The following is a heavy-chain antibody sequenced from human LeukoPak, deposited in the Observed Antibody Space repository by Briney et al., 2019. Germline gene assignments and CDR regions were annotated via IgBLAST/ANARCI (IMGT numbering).Heavy chain of an antibody. D-gene: IGHD5-24*01. CDR2: IKQDGSEK. Sequence: GGSLRLSCAASGFTFSSYWMSWVRQAPGKGLEWVANIKQDGSEKYYVDSVKGRFTISRDNAKNSLYLQMNSLRAEDTAVYYCARTTLPYGYNYFDYWGQGTLVTVSS. CDR1: GFTFSSYW. V-gene: IGHV3-7*01. CDR3: ARTTLPYGYNYFDY. J-gene: IGHJ4*02.